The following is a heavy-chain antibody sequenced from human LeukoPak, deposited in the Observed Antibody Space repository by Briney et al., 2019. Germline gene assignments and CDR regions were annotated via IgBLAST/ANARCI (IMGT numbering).Heavy chain of an antibody. CDR2: ISGSGGST. J-gene: IGHJ4*02. V-gene: IGHV3-23*01. CDR3: AKESPSMYYYDSSGYFDY. CDR1: GFTFSSYA. Sequence: GGSLRLSCAASGFTFSSYAMSWVRQAPGKGLEWVSAISGSGGSTYYADSVQGRFTISRDNSKNTLYLQMNSLRAEDTAVYYCAKESPSMYYYDSSGYFDYWGQGTLVTVSS. D-gene: IGHD3-22*01.